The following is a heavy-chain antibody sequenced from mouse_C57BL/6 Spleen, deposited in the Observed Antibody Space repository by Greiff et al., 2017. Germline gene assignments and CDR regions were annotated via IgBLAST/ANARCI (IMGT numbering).Heavy chain of an antibody. V-gene: IGHV2-2*01. J-gene: IGHJ1*03. D-gene: IGHD1-1*02. CDR1: GFSLTSYG. Sequence: QVQLKESGPGLVQPSQSLSITCTVSGFSLTSYGVHWVRQSPGKGLEWLGVIWSGGSTDYNAAFISRLSISKDNSKSQVFFKMNSLQADDTAIYYCARKGNYGYWYFDVWGTGTTVTVSS. CDR2: IWSGGST. CDR3: ARKGNYGYWYFDV.